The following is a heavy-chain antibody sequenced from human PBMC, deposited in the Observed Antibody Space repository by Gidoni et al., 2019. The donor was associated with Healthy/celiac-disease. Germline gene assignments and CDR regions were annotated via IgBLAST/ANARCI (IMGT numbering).Heavy chain of an antibody. J-gene: IGHJ5*02. CDR1: GGSISRYY. CDR3: ARASYGVNWFDP. CDR2: IYYSGST. Sequence: QVQLQESGPGLVKPSETLSLTCTVSGGSISRYYWSWLRQPPGKGLEWIGYIYYSGSTNYNPSLKSRVTISVDTSKNQFSLKLSSVTAADTAVYYCARASYGVNWFDPWGQGTLVTVSS. D-gene: IGHD3-10*01. V-gene: IGHV4-59*01.